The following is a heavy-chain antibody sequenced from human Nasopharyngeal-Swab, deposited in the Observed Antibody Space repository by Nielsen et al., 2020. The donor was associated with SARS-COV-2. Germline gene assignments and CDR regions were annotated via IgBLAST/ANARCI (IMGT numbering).Heavy chain of an antibody. D-gene: IGHD6-19*01. V-gene: IGHV2-70*11. CDR3: ARSYSSGWYGGYFDY. CDR2: IDWDDDK. Sequence: SGPTLVKPTQTLTLTCTFSGFSLSTSGMCVSWIRQPPGKALEWLARIDWDDDKYYSTSLKTRLTISKDSSKNQVVLTMTNMDPVDTATYYCARSYSSGWYGGYFDYWGQGTLVTVPS. CDR1: GFSLSTSGMC. J-gene: IGHJ4*02.